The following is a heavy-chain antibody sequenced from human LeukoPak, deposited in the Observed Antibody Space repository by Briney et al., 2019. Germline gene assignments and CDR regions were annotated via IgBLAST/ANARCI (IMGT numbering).Heavy chain of an antibody. V-gene: IGHV4-61*02. J-gene: IGHJ4*02. CDR2: IYTSGST. CDR3: ARCPYYCDGSGYYVFDH. Sequence: SETLSLTCTVSGGSISSANNYWTWIRQPAGKGLEWIGRIYTSGSTNYNPSLKSRVTISVDTSKNQFSLKLSSVTAADTAVYYCARCPYYCDGSGYYVFDHWGQGTLVTVSS. D-gene: IGHD3-22*01. CDR1: GGSISSANNY.